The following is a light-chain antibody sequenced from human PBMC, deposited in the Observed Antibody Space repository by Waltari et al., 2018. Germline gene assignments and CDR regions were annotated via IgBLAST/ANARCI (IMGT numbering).Light chain of an antibody. Sequence: EIVLTQSPGTLSLSPGDRATLSCRASQSVSRSLAWYQQTSGQAPRLLIYGASSRATGVPDRFSGSGSGTDFSLTISRLEPEDFAVYYCQHYVRLPVTFGQGTKVEIK. J-gene: IGKJ1*01. V-gene: IGKV3-20*01. CDR1: QSVSRS. CDR2: GAS. CDR3: QHYVRLPVT.